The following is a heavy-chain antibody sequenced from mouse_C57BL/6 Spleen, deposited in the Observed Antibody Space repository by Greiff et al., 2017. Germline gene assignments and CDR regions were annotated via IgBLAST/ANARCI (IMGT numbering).Heavy chain of an antibody. D-gene: IGHD3-3*01. J-gene: IGHJ4*01. CDR1: GFTFSSYA. V-gene: IGHV5-4*01. CDR2: ISDGGSYT. CDR3: ARDRVGCAMDY. Sequence: EVMLVESGGGLVKPGGSLKLSCAASGFTFSSYAMSWVRQTPEKRLEWVATISDGGSYTYYPDNVKGRFTISRDNAKNNLYLQMSHLKSEDTAMYYCARDRVGCAMDYWGQGTSVTVSS.